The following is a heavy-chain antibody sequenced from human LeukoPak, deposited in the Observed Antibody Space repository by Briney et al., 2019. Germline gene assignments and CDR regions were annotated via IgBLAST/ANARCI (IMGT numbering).Heavy chain of an antibody. V-gene: IGHV4-34*01. CDR3: ARGRQLLLGGY. Sequence: PSETLSLTCAVYGGSFSGYYWSWIRQPPGKGLEWIGSIYYSGSTYYNPSLKSRVTISVDTSKNQFSLKLSSVTAADTAVYYCARGRQLLLGGYWGQGTLVTVSS. D-gene: IGHD2-15*01. CDR2: IYYSGST. J-gene: IGHJ4*02. CDR1: GGSFSGYY.